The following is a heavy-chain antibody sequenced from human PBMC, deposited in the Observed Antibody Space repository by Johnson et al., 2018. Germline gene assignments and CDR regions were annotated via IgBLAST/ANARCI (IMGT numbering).Heavy chain of an antibody. V-gene: IGHV3-23*01. Sequence: VQLQESGGGLVQPGGSLRLSCAASGFTFSSYVMSWVRQPPGKGLEWVSTITSSGGVTYYADSVKGRFTISRDNSKNTLYLQMNSLSAEDTAVYYCAKDRLIRRDAFDIWGQGTMVTVSS. D-gene: IGHD3-16*01. CDR3: AKDRLIRRDAFDI. CDR2: ITSSGGVT. J-gene: IGHJ3*02. CDR1: GFTFSSYV.